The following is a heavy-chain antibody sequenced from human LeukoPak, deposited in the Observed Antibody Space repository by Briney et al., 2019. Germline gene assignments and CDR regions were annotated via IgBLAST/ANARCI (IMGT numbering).Heavy chain of an antibody. D-gene: IGHD6-19*01. CDR2: IYYSGST. J-gene: IGHJ5*02. CDR3: ARRKRAGNWFDP. V-gene: IGHV4-38-2*02. Sequence: SETLSLTCTVSGYSISSGYYWGWIRQPPGKGLEWIGSIYYSGSTYYNPSLKSRVTISVDTSKNQFSLKLSSVTAADTAVYYCARRKRAGNWFDPWGQGTLVTVSS. CDR1: GYSISSGYY.